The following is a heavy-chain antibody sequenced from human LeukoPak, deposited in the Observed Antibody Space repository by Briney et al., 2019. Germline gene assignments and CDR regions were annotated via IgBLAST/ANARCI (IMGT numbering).Heavy chain of an antibody. Sequence: GRSLRLSCAASGFTFSSYAMHWVRQAPGKGLEWVAVISYDGSNKYYADSVKGRFTIFRDNSKNTLYLQMNSLRAEDTAVYYCARDHCSGCSCRTYNWFDPWGQGTLVTVSS. CDR1: GFTFSSYA. CDR3: ARDHCSGCSCRTYNWFDP. CDR2: ISYDGSNK. D-gene: IGHD2-15*01. V-gene: IGHV3-30-3*01. J-gene: IGHJ5*02.